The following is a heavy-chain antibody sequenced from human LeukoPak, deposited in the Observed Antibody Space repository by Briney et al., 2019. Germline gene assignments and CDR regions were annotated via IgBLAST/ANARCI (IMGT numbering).Heavy chain of an antibody. J-gene: IGHJ5*02. V-gene: IGHV3-53*01. CDR1: GFTVSSNY. CDR3: ARDVSGYGPFDP. CDR2: IYSGGST. Sequence: PGGSLRLSCAASGFTVSSNYVSWVRQAPGKGLEWVSVIYSGGSTYYADSVKGRFTISRDTSKNTLYLQMNSLRAEDTAVYYCARDVSGYGPFDPWGQGTLVTVSS. D-gene: IGHD5-12*01.